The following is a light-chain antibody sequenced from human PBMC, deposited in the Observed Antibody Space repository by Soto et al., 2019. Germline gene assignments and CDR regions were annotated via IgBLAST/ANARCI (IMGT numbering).Light chain of an antibody. V-gene: IGKV3-15*01. J-gene: IGKJ5*01. CDR2: DAS. Sequence: ETVLTQSPATLSLSPGERATLSCRASQSVGSNLAWYQQKPGQAPRLLIYDASTRATGIPARFSGSGSGTDFTLTISSLQSEDFAVYYCQQYNYWPPITFGQGTRLEIK. CDR1: QSVGSN. CDR3: QQYNYWPPIT.